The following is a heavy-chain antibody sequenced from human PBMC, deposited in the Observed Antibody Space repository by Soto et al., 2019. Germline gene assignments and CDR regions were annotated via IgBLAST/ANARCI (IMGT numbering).Heavy chain of an antibody. CDR1: GASISDYF. V-gene: IGHV4-59*01. Sequence: SESLSLTCTVAGASISDYFWPWIRQPPGKGLEWIGYFYYGETTNKKSSLNSRFTVSVDTSKSQFSLKVTSVTTADTAVYYCARGTYCGSDCYWTLDYWGQGKMVT. CDR2: FYYGETT. CDR3: ARGTYCGSDCYWTLDY. J-gene: IGHJ4*02. D-gene: IGHD2-21*02.